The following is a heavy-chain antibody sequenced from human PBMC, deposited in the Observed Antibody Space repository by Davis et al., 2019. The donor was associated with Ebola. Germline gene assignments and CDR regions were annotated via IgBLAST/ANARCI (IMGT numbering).Heavy chain of an antibody. CDR2: IYHSGTR. J-gene: IGHJ4*02. D-gene: IGHD3-10*01. CDR1: GGSISGYY. V-gene: IGHV4-38-2*02. Sequence: SETLSLTCTVSGGSISGYYWSWIRQPPGKGLLWIGSIYHSGTRYYNPSLKSRVTISVDTSKNQFSLKLTSVTAADTAVYYCAREDYYGSGSSNYWGQGTLVTVSS. CDR3: AREDYYGSGSSNY.